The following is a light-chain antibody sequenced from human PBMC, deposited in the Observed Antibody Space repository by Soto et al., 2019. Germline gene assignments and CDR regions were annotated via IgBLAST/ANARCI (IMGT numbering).Light chain of an antibody. CDR1: RSDVGSYNS. Sequence: QSALTQPASVSGSPGQSITISCTGTRSDVGSYNSIAWYQQHPGKAPRVVIFEVTKRPSGISDRFSGSKSGYTASLTISGLQDEDEADYYCSSYTSSSTPWVFGTGTKLTVL. J-gene: IGLJ1*01. CDR2: EVT. CDR3: SSYTSSSTPWV. V-gene: IGLV2-14*02.